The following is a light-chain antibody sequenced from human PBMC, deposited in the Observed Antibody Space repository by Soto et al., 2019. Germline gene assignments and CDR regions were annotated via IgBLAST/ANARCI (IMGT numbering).Light chain of an antibody. CDR3: QKYSSAPWT. V-gene: IGKV1-27*01. CDR2: AAS. Sequence: DIQMTQSPSSLSASVGDRVTISCRASQGIANYLAWYQQKPGQVPELLIYAASTLHSGVPSRFSGSGSGTDFTLTISSLQPEDVAGYYCQKYSSAPWTFVQGTKVEIK. J-gene: IGKJ1*01. CDR1: QGIANY.